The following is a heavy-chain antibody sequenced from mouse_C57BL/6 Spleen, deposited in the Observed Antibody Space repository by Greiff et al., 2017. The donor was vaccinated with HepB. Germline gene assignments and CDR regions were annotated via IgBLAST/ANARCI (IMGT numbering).Heavy chain of an antibody. CDR2: INPNNGGT. D-gene: IGHD1-3*01. Sequence: VQLQQSGPELVKPGASVKISCKASGYTFTDYYMNWVKQSHGKSLEWIGDINPNNGGTSYNQKFKGKATLTVDKSSSTAYMELRSLTSEDSAVYYCARQLEEDYWGQGTTLTVSS. CDR1: GYTFTDYY. CDR3: ARQLEEDY. J-gene: IGHJ2*01. V-gene: IGHV1-26*01.